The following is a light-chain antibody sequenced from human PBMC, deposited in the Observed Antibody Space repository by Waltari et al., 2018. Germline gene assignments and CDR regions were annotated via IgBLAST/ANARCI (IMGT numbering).Light chain of an antibody. V-gene: IGLV2-14*03. CDR3: STFTTGSTYV. Sequence: QSALTQTASVSGSPGQSITISCTGTSSDVGAYNLVSWYQQNPGKAPKVMIYDVSNRPSGFSNRFSGSESGNTASLSISGLQAEDEADYYCSTFTTGSTYVFGTGTKVTVL. CDR1: SSDVGAYNL. CDR2: DVS. J-gene: IGLJ1*01.